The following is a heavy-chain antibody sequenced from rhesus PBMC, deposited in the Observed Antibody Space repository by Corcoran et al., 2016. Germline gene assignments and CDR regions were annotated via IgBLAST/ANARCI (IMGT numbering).Heavy chain of an antibody. V-gene: IGHV4-65*01. Sequence: QVQLQQWGEGLVKPSETLSLTCAVSGGSISSSNWWSWIRQPPGKGLEWIGYISGSSGSTYYNPSLKSRVTISTDTSKNQFSLKLSSVTAADTAVYYCARASYSGSWTGIDYWGQGVLVTVSS. J-gene: IGHJ4*01. CDR1: GGSISSSNW. D-gene: IGHD6-25*01. CDR3: ARASYSGSWTGIDY. CDR2: ISGSSGST.